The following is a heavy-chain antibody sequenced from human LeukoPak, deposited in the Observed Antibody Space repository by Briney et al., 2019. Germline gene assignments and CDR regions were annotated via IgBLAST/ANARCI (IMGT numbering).Heavy chain of an antibody. V-gene: IGHV4-34*01. CDR3: ARAPGAALD. J-gene: IGHJ4*02. CDR1: GGSLSGYY. CDR2: TSHSGST. Sequence: SETLSLTCAVYGGSLSGYYWSWIRQPPGKGLEWIGETSHSGSTDYDPSFKSRVTVSLDTSKNQFSLKLSSVTAADTAVYYCARAPGAALDWGQGTLVTVSS. D-gene: IGHD2-15*01.